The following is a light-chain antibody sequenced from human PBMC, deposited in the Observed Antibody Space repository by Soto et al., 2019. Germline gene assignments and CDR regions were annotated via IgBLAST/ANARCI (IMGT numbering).Light chain of an antibody. CDR1: QSVGSSF. CDR2: GTS. CDR3: QHYGSSPSFT. V-gene: IGKV3-20*01. Sequence: EIVLTQSPGTLSLSPGEGATLSCRASQSVGSSFLAWYQQKPGHSPRLLIYGTSIRATGIPDRFSGSGSGTDFTLTISRLEPEDFAVYYCQHYGSSPSFTFCPGTKVDIK. J-gene: IGKJ3*01.